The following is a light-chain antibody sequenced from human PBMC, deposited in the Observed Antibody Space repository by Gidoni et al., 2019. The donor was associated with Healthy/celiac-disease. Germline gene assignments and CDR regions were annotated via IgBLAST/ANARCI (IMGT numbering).Light chain of an antibody. CDR1: QGISNA. Sequence: IQLTQSPSSLSASVGDRVTISCRASQGISNALAWYQQKPGKPPKLLIYYASRLQSGVPSRFSGSGSGTDFTLTISSLQPEDLATYYCQQFKSYPPITFGQGTRLEI. CDR3: QQFKSYPPIT. J-gene: IGKJ5*01. CDR2: YAS. V-gene: IGKV1-13*02.